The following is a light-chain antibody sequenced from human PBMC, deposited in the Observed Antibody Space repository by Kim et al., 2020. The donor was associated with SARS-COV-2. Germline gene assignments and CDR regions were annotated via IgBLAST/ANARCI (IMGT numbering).Light chain of an antibody. CDR3: QAWDSSTAV. Sequence: VTPSQTASITCSGDKLGDKYACWYQQKPAQSPVLVIYQDSKRPSGIPERFSGSNSGNTATLTISGTQAMDEADYYCQAWDSSTAVFGGGTQLTVL. V-gene: IGLV3-1*01. CDR2: QDS. J-gene: IGLJ3*02. CDR1: KLGDKY.